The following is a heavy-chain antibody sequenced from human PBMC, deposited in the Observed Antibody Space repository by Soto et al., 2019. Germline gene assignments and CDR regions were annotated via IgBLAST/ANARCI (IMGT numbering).Heavy chain of an antibody. D-gene: IGHD3-10*01. J-gene: IGHJ6*02. CDR1: GGSISSGDYY. CDR2: IYYSGST. Sequence: SETLSLTCTVSGGSISSGDYYWSWIRQPPGKGLEWIGYIYYSGSTYYNPSLKSRVTISVDTSKNQFSLKLSSVTAADTAVYYCARDRVLLWFGRSYYGMDVWGQGTTVTVSS. CDR3: ARDRVLLWFGRSYYGMDV. V-gene: IGHV4-30-4*01.